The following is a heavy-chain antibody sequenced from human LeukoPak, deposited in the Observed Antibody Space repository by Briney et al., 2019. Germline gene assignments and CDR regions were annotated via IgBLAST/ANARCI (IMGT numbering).Heavy chain of an antibody. CDR1: GFTFSSYW. J-gene: IGHJ4*02. D-gene: IGHD1-1*01. V-gene: IGHV3-74*01. CDR3: ARGRPNYYFDY. Sequence: GGSLRLSCAASGFTFSSYWMHWVRQAPGKGLVWVSRITSADSSTSYADSVKGRFTISRDNAKNTLYLQMNSLRAEDTAVYYCARGRPNYYFDYWGQGTLVTVSP. CDR2: ITSADSST.